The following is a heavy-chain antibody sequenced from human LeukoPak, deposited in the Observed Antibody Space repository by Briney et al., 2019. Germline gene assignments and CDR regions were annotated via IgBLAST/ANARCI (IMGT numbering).Heavy chain of an antibody. J-gene: IGHJ4*02. V-gene: IGHV3-7*03. Sequence: PGGSLRLSCAASGFSFSSYWMSWVRQAPGKGLEWVANINPDGSNMLYVDSVKGRFTISRDNSKNTLYLQMNSLRAEDTAVYYCAKDRLYNWNFFDYWGQGTLVTVSS. CDR3: AKDRLYNWNFFDY. CDR1: GFSFSSYW. CDR2: INPDGSNM. D-gene: IGHD1-20*01.